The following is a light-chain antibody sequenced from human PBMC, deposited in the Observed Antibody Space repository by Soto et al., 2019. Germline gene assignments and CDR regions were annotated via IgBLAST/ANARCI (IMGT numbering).Light chain of an antibody. Sequence: EIVMTQSPDTLSVSPGERVTLSCRASQNINSNLAWYQQKPGQAPRLLIYGESSRAPGVPARFSGSGSGTELTLTISSLQSEDSAIYYCQQYDKWPPSTFGQGTKVE. V-gene: IGKV3-15*01. J-gene: IGKJ1*01. CDR1: QNINSN. CDR3: QQYDKWPPST. CDR2: GES.